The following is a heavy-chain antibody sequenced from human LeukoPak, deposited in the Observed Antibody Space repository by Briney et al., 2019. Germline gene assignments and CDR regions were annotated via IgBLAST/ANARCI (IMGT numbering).Heavy chain of an antibody. J-gene: IGHJ4*02. CDR2: IYTSGST. CDR3: ARGSVISVAVYYFDY. Sequence: SETLSLTCTVSGGSISSYYWSWIRQPAGKGLEWIGRIYTSGSTNYNPSLKSRVTMSVDTSKNQFSLKLSSVTAADTAVYYCARGSVISVAVYYFDYWGPRTLVTVSS. CDR1: GGSISSYY. V-gene: IGHV4-4*07. D-gene: IGHD2-21*01.